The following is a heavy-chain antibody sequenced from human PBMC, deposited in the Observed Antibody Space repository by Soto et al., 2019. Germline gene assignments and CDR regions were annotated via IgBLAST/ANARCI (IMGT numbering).Heavy chain of an antibody. CDR3: ARDQGITTFGVYSMYYYGMDV. CDR2: IVPIVDTS. Sequence: SVKVSCKTSGGTFSSYAISWVRQAPGQGLEWMGGIVPIVDTSTYAQKFQGRVTITADESTSTAYMELSSLRSDDTAVYYCARDQGITTFGVYSMYYYGMDVWGQGTTVTVSS. CDR1: GGTFSSYA. D-gene: IGHD3-3*01. V-gene: IGHV1-69*13. J-gene: IGHJ6*02.